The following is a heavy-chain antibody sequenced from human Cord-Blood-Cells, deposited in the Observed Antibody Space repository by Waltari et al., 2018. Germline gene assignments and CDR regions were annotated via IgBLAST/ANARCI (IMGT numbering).Heavy chain of an antibody. CDR3: AQGEGSSWYC. CDR1: GFSLSTSGVG. CDR2: IYCDDDK. D-gene: IGHD6-13*01. Sequence: QITLKESGPTLVKPTQTLTLTCTFSGFSLSTSGVGVGWIRQPPGKSLEWLALIYCDDDKRYSPSLKSRLTITKDTSKNQVVLTMANVDRVDTATYYGAQGEGSSWYCWGQGTLVTVSS. V-gene: IGHV2-5*02. J-gene: IGHJ4*02.